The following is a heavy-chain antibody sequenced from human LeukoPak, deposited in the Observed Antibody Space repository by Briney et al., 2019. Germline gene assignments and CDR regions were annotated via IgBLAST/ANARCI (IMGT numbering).Heavy chain of an antibody. J-gene: IGHJ4*02. V-gene: IGHV4-30-4*08. D-gene: IGHD1-1*01. CDR3: ARVDNWNDANFDY. CDR2: IYYSGST. Sequence: SETLSLTCTVSGGSISSSSYYWSWIRQPPGKGLEWIGYIYYSGSTYYNPSLKSRVTISVDTSKNQFSLKLSSVTAADTAVYYCARVDNWNDANFDYWGQGTLVTVSS. CDR1: GGSISSSSYY.